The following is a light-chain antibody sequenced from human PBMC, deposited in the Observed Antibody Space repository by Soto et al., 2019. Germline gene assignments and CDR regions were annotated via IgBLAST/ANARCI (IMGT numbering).Light chain of an antibody. CDR2: KAS. CDR3: QQYNSYSRT. J-gene: IGKJ1*01. V-gene: IGKV1-5*03. Sequence: DIQMTQSPSTLSASVGDGVTITCRASQSISSWLAWYQQKPGKAPKVLIYKASSLESGVPSRFSGSGSGTEFTLTISSLQPDDFATYYCQQYNSYSRTFGQGTKVDIK. CDR1: QSISSW.